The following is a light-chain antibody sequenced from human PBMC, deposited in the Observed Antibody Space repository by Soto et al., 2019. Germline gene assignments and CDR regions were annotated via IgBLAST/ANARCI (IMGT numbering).Light chain of an antibody. J-gene: IGLJ2*01. CDR2: EVT. Sequence: QSALTQPASVSGSPGQSITISCTGSSSDIGVFNYVSWYQQTPGNALKIIIFEVTNRPSGVSNRFSGSKSGNTASLTISGLQAEDEADYYCSSFASTYTLLFGGGTKLTVL. CDR3: SSFASTYTLL. CDR1: SSDIGVFNY. V-gene: IGLV2-14*01.